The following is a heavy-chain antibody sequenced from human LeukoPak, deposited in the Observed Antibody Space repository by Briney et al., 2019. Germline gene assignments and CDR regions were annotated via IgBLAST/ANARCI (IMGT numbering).Heavy chain of an antibody. CDR3: ARGGYYDSSGYYHFDY. D-gene: IGHD3-22*01. V-gene: IGHV1-69*01. CDR2: IIPIFGTA. Sequence: SVKVSCKTSGGTFSSSAISWVRQAPGQGLEWMGGIIPIFGTANCAQKFQGRVTITADESTSTAYMELSSLRSEDTAVYYCARGGYYDSSGYYHFDYWGQGTLVTVSS. J-gene: IGHJ4*02. CDR1: GGTFSSSA.